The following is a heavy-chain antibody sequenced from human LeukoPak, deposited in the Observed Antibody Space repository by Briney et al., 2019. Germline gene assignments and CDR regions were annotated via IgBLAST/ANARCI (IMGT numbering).Heavy chain of an antibody. D-gene: IGHD6-19*01. Sequence: ASVKVSCKASGYSFTSYHMHWLRQAPGQGLEWMGIINPNNGDTVYAQRFRGRVTMTRDTSTSTVYMELSSLRSEDTAVFYRAREESGGLFDYWGQGTLVTVSS. CDR1: GYSFTSYH. J-gene: IGHJ4*02. CDR3: AREESGGLFDY. CDR2: INPNNGDT. V-gene: IGHV1-46*01.